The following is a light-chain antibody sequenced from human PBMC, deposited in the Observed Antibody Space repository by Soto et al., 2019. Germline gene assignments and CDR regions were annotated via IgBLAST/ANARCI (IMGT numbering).Light chain of an antibody. CDR3: QPRSQWPPYT. J-gene: IGKJ2*01. Sequence: EIVLTHAPATLYLSQGERATLSCRASQSVSSYLAWYQQKPGQAPRLLIYAASNRATGIPARFSGSGAGTDFTLTSTSLEPEDFAVYYCQPRSQWPPYTFGQGTKRESK. CDR2: AAS. V-gene: IGKV3-11*01. CDR1: QSVSSY.